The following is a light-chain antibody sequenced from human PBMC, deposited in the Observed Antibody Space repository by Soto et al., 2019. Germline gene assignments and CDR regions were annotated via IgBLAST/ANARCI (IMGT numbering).Light chain of an antibody. V-gene: IGKV3-20*01. CDR2: AAS. Sequence: EIVLTQSPGTLSLSPGVRATLSCRASQSVSSSRFAWYQQKPGQAPRLLIYAASSRATGIPDRFSGSGSGTDFSLTISRLEHEDVAVYFCQQYGSSSYTFGQGTTLEIK. CDR1: QSVSSSR. CDR3: QQYGSSSYT. J-gene: IGKJ2*01.